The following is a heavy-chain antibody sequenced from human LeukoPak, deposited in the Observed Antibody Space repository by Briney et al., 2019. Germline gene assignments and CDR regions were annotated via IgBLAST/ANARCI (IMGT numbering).Heavy chain of an antibody. CDR3: ATRIEQQLVP. CDR1: GFIFSSYA. D-gene: IGHD6-6*01. V-gene: IGHV3-23*01. J-gene: IGHJ4*02. Sequence: GGSLRLSCAASGFIFSSYAMSWVRQAPGKGLEWVSTISGSGGSTYYADSAKGRFTISRDNSKSTLYLQMNSLGVDDTALYYCATRIEQQLVPGGQGTLVTVSS. CDR2: ISGSGGST.